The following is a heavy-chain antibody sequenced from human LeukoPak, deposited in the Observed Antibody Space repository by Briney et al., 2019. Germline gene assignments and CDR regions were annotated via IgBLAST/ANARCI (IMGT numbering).Heavy chain of an antibody. V-gene: IGHV3-9*01. D-gene: IGHD3-22*01. Sequence: GGSLRLSCAASGFTFDDYAMHWVRQAPGKGLEWVSGISWNSGSIGYAGSVSGRFTISRDNAKNSLYLEMNSLRDEDTAVYYCARVSSGSHYYYYDMDVWGQGTTVTVSS. CDR1: GFTFDDYA. CDR3: ARVSSGSHYYYYDMDV. J-gene: IGHJ6*02. CDR2: ISWNSGSI.